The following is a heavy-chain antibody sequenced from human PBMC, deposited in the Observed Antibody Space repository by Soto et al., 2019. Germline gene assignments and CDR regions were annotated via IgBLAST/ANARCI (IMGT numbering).Heavy chain of an antibody. J-gene: IGHJ4*02. D-gene: IGHD6-19*01. CDR2: ISGSGGST. CDR1: GFTFSSYA. V-gene: IGHV3-23*01. Sequence: GSLRLSCAASGFTFSSYAMSWVRQAPGKGLEWVSAISGSGGSTYYADSVKDRFTISRDNSKKTLYLQMNSLRADDTAVYYCVAGQYFFDYCGQGTLVTVSS. CDR3: VAGQYFFDY.